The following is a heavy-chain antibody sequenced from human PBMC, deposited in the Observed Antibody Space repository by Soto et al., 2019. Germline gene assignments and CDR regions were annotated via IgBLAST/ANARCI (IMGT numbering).Heavy chain of an antibody. CDR2: ISYDGSNK. D-gene: IGHD2-2*01. J-gene: IGHJ6*02. V-gene: IGHV3-30*18. CDR1: GFTFNTYG. Sequence: QVQLVESGGGVVQPGRSLRLSCAASGFTFNTYGMHWVRQAPGKGLEWVAVISYDGSNKYYADSVKGRLTISRDNSKNPLYLQMNSLRAEDTAVYYCAKAQHCSSTSCYFYYYGMDVWGQGTTVAVSS. CDR3: AKAQHCSSTSCYFYYYGMDV.